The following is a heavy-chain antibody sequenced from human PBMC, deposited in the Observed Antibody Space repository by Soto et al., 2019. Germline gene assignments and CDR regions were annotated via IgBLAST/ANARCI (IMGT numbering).Heavy chain of an antibody. CDR3: ARASGGNSGWGHWSDP. V-gene: IGHV4-38-2*01. CDR1: GYSISSGYY. D-gene: IGHD2-21*02. J-gene: IGHJ5*02. Sequence: PXGTLSLTCAVSGYSISSGYYWGCIRQPPGRGLEWIGSFSHSGTTYYNPSLRSRVTISIDTSNNQFSLKLSSVTAADTAVYYCARASGGNSGWGHWSDPWGQGTLVTVSS. CDR2: FSHSGTT.